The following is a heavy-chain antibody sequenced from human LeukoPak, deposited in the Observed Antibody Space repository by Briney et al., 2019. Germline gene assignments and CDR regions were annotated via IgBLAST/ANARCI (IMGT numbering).Heavy chain of an antibody. V-gene: IGHV3-21*01. D-gene: IGHD2-2*02. CDR1: GFTFSSYS. Sequence: GGSLRLSCAASGFTFSSYSMNWVRQAPGKGLEWVSSISSSSSYIYYADSVKGRFTISRDNAKNSLYLQMNSLRAEDTAVYYCAGDYLNSTYCSSTSCYKVPDAFDIWGQGTMVTVSS. J-gene: IGHJ3*02. CDR3: AGDYLNSTYCSSTSCYKVPDAFDI. CDR2: ISSSSSYI.